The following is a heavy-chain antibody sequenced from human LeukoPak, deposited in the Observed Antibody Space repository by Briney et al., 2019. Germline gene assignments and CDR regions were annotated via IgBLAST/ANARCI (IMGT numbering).Heavy chain of an antibody. V-gene: IGHV1-69*13. CDR3: AREAYCGGDCYDGYYYYGMDV. CDR1: GGTFSSYA. J-gene: IGHJ6*02. CDR2: IIPIFGTA. D-gene: IGHD2-21*02. Sequence: GASVKVSCKASGGTFSSYAISWVRQAPGQGLEWMGGIIPIFGTANYAQKFQGRVTITADESTSTAYMELRSLRSDDTAVYYCAREAYCGGDCYDGYYYYGMDVWGQGTTVTVSS.